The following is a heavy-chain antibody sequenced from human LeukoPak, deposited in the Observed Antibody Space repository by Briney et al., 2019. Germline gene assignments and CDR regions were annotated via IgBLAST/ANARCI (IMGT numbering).Heavy chain of an antibody. CDR1: GGSISSGGYY. Sequence: SQTLSLTCTVSGGSISSGGYYWSWIRQHPGKGLEWIGYIYYSGSTYYNPSLKSRVTMSVDTSENQFSLKLSSVAAADTAVYYCATTVGSYFDYWSQGTLVTVSS. J-gene: IGHJ4*02. CDR2: IYYSGST. CDR3: ATTVGSYFDY. D-gene: IGHD3-16*01. V-gene: IGHV4-31*03.